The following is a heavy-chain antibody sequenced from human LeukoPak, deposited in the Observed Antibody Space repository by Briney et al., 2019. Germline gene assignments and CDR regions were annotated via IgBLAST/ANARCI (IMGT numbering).Heavy chain of an antibody. V-gene: IGHV3-23*01. CDR1: GYRFSPYW. CDR2: ISDGGRAT. J-gene: IGHJ4*02. Sequence: GGSLRLSCAASGYRFSPYWMSWVRQTPGKGLEWVASISDGGRATYYGDSVKGRFTISRDNSKNTLYLQMNSLRAEDTAVYYCAKTRPLDSSSWSHGDYWGQGTLVTVSS. D-gene: IGHD6-13*01. CDR3: AKTRPLDSSSWSHGDY.